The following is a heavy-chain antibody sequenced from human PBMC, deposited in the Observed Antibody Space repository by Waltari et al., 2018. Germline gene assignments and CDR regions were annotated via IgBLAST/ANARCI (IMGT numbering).Heavy chain of an antibody. CDR3: ARETGSSSEAY. J-gene: IGHJ4*02. Sequence: QVQLVASGGGVVQPGGSLRLSCAASGFTFSRYGMHWVRQAPGKGLEWVAVIWFDGSNKFYADSVRGRFTISRDNSKNTLYLLMNSLRADDTAVYYCARETGSSSEAYWGQGTLVTVSS. D-gene: IGHD6-6*01. CDR2: IWFDGSNK. CDR1: GFTFSRYG. V-gene: IGHV3-33*01.